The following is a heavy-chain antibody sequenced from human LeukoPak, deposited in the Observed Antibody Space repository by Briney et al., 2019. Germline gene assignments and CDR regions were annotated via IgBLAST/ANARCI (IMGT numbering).Heavy chain of an antibody. D-gene: IGHD3-22*01. CDR3: ARGGYYDSSGYYYALYYFDY. J-gene: IGHJ4*02. V-gene: IGHV1-8*01. CDR2: MNPNSGNT. CDR1: GYTFTSYD. Sequence: ASVKVSCKASGYTFTSYDINWVRQATGQGLEWMGWMNPNSGNTGYAQKFQGRVTMTRNTSISTAYMELSSLRSEDTAVYYCARGGYYDSSGYYYALYYFDYWGQGTLVTVSS.